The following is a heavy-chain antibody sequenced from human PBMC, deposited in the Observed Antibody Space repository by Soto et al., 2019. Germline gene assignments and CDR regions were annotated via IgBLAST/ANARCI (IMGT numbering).Heavy chain of an antibody. CDR1: GGTFSSYA. D-gene: IGHD3-10*01. J-gene: IGHJ4*02. CDR2: ISYDGSNK. Sequence: QVQLVQSGAEVKKPGSSVKVSCKASGGTFSSYAISWVRQAPGQGLEWMAVISYDGSNKYYADSVKGRFTISRDNSKNTLYLQMNSLRAEDTAVYYCAKGRNYYGSGPIDYWGQGTLVTVSS. CDR3: AKGRNYYGSGPIDY. V-gene: IGHV3-30*16.